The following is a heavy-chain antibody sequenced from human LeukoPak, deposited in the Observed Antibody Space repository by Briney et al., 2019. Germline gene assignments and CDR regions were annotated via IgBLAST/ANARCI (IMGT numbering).Heavy chain of an antibody. V-gene: IGHV4-59*01. J-gene: IGHJ4*02. CDR1: GGSISGYY. CDR2: IYYSGST. D-gene: IGHD2/OR15-2a*01. Sequence: SETLSLTCTVSGGSISGYYWSWLRQPPGKGLEFIGYIYYSGSTNYNPSLESRVSMSVDTSKNQFSLKLSSVTAADTAVYYCASSISWGQGTLVTVSS. CDR3: ASSIS.